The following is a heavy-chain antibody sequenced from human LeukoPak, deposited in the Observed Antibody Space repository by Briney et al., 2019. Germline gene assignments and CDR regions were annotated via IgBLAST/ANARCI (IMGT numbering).Heavy chain of an antibody. CDR3: ARHDPVAGIRGILFDY. CDR2: IYYSGST. Sequence: SETLSLTCTVSGGSISSYYWSWIRQPPGKGLEWIGCIYYSGSTNYNPSLKSRVTISVDTSKNQFSLKLSSVTAADTAVYYCARHDPVAGIRGILFDYWGQGTLVTVSS. CDR1: GGSISSYY. D-gene: IGHD6-19*01. J-gene: IGHJ4*02. V-gene: IGHV4-59*08.